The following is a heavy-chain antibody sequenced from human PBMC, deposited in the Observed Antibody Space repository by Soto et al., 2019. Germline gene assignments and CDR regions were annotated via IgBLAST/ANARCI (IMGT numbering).Heavy chain of an antibody. D-gene: IGHD3-22*01. CDR1: GYSFTSYW. J-gene: IGHJ4*02. CDR3: ARLIHRYYDSSGPQAGY. Sequence: GESLKISCKGSGYSFTSYWISWVRQMPGKGLEWMGRIDPSDSYTNYSPSFQGHVTISADKSISTAYLQWSSLKASDTAMYYCARLIHRYYDSSGPQAGYWGQGTLVTVSS. CDR2: IDPSDSYT. V-gene: IGHV5-10-1*01.